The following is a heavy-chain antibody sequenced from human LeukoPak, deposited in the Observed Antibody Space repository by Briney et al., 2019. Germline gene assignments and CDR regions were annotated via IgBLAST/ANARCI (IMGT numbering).Heavy chain of an antibody. D-gene: IGHD2-15*01. V-gene: IGHV3-66*02. J-gene: IGHJ4*02. CDR3: ARDLGWDNVTSFHF. Sequence: GGSLRLSCEGSGLSARGNYMSWVRQAPGKGLEWVAVVYSGGSTNHADAVKGRFNVSRDNSKDTLYLQMNNLRPEDTGVYFCARDLGWDNVTSFHFWGLGTQVTVSS. CDR1: GLSARGNY. CDR2: VYSGGST.